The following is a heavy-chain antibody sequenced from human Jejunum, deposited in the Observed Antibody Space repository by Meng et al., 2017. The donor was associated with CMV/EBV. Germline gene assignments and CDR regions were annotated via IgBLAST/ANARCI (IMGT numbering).Heavy chain of an antibody. CDR2: IFWNDDK. D-gene: IGHD6-6*01. J-gene: IGHJ4*02. CDR3: AHIGGRIEDRLLFDS. Sequence: FSLHTNGWSLRWILQPPVKALEWVANIFWNDDKRYSPSLKKRLTITKDTSKNEVALTMTNMDPVDTATYYCAHIGGRIEDRLLFDSWGQGTLVTVSS. V-gene: IGHV2-5*01. CDR1: FSLHTNGWS.